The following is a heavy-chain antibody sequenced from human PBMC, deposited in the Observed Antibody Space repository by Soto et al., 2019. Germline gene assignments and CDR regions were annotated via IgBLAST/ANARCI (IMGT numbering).Heavy chain of an antibody. J-gene: IGHJ4*02. D-gene: IGHD1-26*01. CDR3: ARAITRFRWELTDGNFDY. CDR2: ISAYNGNT. V-gene: IGHV1-18*01. CDR1: GYTFTSYG. Sequence: QVQLVQSGAEVKKPGASVKVSCKASGYTFTSYGISWVRLAPGQGLEWMGWISAYNGNTNYAQKLQGRVTMTTDTSTSTAYMELRSLRSDDTAVYYCARAITRFRWELTDGNFDYWGQGTLVTVSS.